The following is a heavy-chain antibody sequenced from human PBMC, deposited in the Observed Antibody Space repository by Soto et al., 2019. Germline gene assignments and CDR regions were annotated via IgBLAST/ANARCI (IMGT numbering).Heavy chain of an antibody. J-gene: IGHJ6*02. D-gene: IGHD2-15*01. V-gene: IGHV4-4*02. CDR1: GGSVRSNNW. Sequence: SETLSLTCAVSGGSVRSNNWWFWVRQPPGKGLEWIGEIHHRESTNLNPSLKSRVTISVDRSKNEFSLKVKSLTAADTAVYYCGCRVEDISYDYYGMDVWGQGTPVTVSS. CDR2: IHHREST. CDR3: GCRVEDISYDYYGMDV.